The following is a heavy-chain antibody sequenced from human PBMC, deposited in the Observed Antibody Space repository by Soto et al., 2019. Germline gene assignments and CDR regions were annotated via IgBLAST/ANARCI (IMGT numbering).Heavy chain of an antibody. J-gene: IGHJ3*02. Sequence: PVESLKISFNGSGSSFTSYWIGWLRQMPLKGLEWMGIIYPGDSDTRYSPSFQGQVTISADKSTSTAFLQWSSLKASDTAMYYCATAYVYDFENSNYYRDAFYIWGQGTLVTVSS. V-gene: IGHV5-51*01. CDR2: IYPGDSDT. CDR3: ATAYVYDFENSNYYRDAFYI. CDR1: GSSFTSYW. D-gene: IGHD3-22*01.